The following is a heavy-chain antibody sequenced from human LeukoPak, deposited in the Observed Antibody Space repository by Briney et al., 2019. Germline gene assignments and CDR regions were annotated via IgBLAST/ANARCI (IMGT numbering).Heavy chain of an antibody. V-gene: IGHV4-4*07. CDR1: GGSISSYY. CDR3: AREGADIVVVPAAMRFDP. D-gene: IGHD2-2*01. J-gene: IGHJ5*02. Sequence: PSETLSLTCTVSGGSISSYYWSWIRQPAGKGLEWIGRIYTSGSTNYNPSLKSRVTMSVDTPKNQFSLKLSSVTAADTAVYYCAREGADIVVVPAAMRFDPWGQGTLVTVSS. CDR2: IYTSGST.